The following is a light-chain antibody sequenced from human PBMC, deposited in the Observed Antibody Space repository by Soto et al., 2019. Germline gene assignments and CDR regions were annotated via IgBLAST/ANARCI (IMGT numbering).Light chain of an antibody. CDR2: AAS. CDR1: QGISSY. CDR3: QQFNSYPRT. Sequence: DIQLTQSPSFLSASVGDRVTITCRASQGISSYLAWYQQKPGKAPKLLIYAASTLQSGVPSRFSGSGSGTEFTLTISSLQPEDVATYYCQQFNSYPRTFGQGTKLEIK. J-gene: IGKJ2*01. V-gene: IGKV1-9*01.